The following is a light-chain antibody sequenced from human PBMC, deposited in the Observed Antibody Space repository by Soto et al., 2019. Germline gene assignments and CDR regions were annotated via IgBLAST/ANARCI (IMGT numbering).Light chain of an antibody. CDR1: QTIRSN. CDR3: QQYNNWPPFT. J-gene: IGKJ3*01. V-gene: IGKV3-15*01. Sequence: EIVMTQSPGTLSVSPGERATLSCRASQTIRSNLAWYQQKPGQAPRLLIYETSIRAPGIPARFSGSGSGTEFTLTISSLQSEDFAVYHCQQYNNWPPFTFGPGTKVDIK. CDR2: ETS.